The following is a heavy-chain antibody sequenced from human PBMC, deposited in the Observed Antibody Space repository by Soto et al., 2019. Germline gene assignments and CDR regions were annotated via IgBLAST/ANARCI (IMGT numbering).Heavy chain of an antibody. Sequence: PSETLSLTCTVSGGSVSSGSYYWSWIRQPPGKGLEWIGYIYYSGSTNYNPSLKSRVTISVDTSKNQFSLKLSSVTAADTAVYYCAREVEMATIADYYFDYWGQGTLVTVSS. CDR3: AREVEMATIADYYFDY. D-gene: IGHD5-12*01. CDR1: GGSVSSGSYY. V-gene: IGHV4-61*01. J-gene: IGHJ4*02. CDR2: IYYSGST.